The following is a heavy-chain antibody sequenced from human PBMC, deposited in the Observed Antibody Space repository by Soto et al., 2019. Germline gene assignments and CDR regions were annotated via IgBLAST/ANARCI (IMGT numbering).Heavy chain of an antibody. CDR2: IDTYNYKT. CDR3: ARVGGNYYYYIAF. V-gene: IGHV1-18*01. CDR1: GYRFTSYG. J-gene: IGHJ6*03. Sequence: GSSVKVSCKASGYRFTSYGISWLRQAPGQGLEWMGWIDTYNYKTDYAQKFQGRVTITTDIPTNTVYMELRSLTSDDTAVYYCARVGGNYYYYIAFWGQGTKVTVSS.